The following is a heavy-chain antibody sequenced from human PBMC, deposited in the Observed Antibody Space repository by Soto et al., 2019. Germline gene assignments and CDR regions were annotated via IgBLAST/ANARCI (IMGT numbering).Heavy chain of an antibody. CDR3: ARGPYDFWSGYYGRGKTPYYYGMDV. J-gene: IGHJ6*02. CDR2: INPNSGGT. CDR1: GYTFTGYY. D-gene: IGHD3-3*01. V-gene: IGHV1-2*04. Sequence: SVKVSCKASGYTFTGYYMHWVRQAPGQGLEWMGWINPNSGGTNYAQKFQGWVTMTRDTSISTAYMELSRLRSDDTAVYYCARGPYDFWSGYYGRGKTPYYYGMDVWGQATTVSVSS.